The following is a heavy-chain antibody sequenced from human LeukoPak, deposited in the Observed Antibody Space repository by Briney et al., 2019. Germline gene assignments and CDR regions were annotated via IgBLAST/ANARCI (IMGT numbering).Heavy chain of an antibody. J-gene: IGHJ4*02. Sequence: GASVKVSCKASGYTFTSYGISWVRQAPGQGLEWMGWISAHNGNTNYAQKLQGRVTMTTDTSTSTAYMELRSLTSDDTAVYYCAREDLYGSGSPFDYWGQGTLVTVSS. CDR2: ISAHNGNT. CDR1: GYTFTSYG. CDR3: AREDLYGSGSPFDY. V-gene: IGHV1-18*01. D-gene: IGHD3-10*01.